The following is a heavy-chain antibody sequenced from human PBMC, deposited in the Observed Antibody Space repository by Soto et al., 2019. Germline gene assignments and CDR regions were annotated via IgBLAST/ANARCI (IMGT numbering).Heavy chain of an antibody. J-gene: IGHJ5*02. CDR1: GGSISSGDYY. V-gene: IGHV4-30-4*01. CDR3: ARERPDGSGLDA. CDR2: VYYIGST. D-gene: IGHD6-25*01. Sequence: QVQLQESGPGLVKPSQTLSLTCTVSGGSISSGDYYWSWIRQPPGKGLEGIGYVYYIGSTYSNPSLKSGVTISVDTSRNQFSVKLVSVTAADTAVYYCARERPDGSGLDAWGQGTLVTVSS.